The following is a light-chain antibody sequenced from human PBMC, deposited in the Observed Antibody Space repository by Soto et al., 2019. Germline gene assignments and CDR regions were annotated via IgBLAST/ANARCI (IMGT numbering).Light chain of an antibody. J-gene: IGLJ1*01. V-gene: IGLV2-14*01. CDR3: SSYTSSSTLV. CDR1: SSNIGAGYY. CDR2: DVS. Sequence: QSVLTQPPSVSGAPGQRVTISCTGSSSNIGAGYYVSWYQQQPGTAPKVMIYDVSNRPSGVSDRFSGSKSGTTASLTISGLQAEDEADYYCSSYTSSSTLVFGTGTKVTVL.